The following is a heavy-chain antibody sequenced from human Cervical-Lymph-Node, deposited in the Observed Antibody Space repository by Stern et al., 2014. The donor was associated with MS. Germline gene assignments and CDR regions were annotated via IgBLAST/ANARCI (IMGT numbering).Heavy chain of an antibody. CDR2: INPSGGTT. D-gene: IGHD6-19*01. J-gene: IGHJ6*02. CDR1: GYTFSSDY. V-gene: IGHV1-46*01. CDR3: AREVAGHRLGMMDV. Sequence: QVQLVQSGAEVKKPGASVKVSCKASGYTFSSDYMHWVRQAPGQGLEWMGIINPSGGTTSYAQKFQGRVTMTRDTSTSRVYMELSSLRSEDTAVYYCAREVAGHRLGMMDVWGQGTTVTVSS.